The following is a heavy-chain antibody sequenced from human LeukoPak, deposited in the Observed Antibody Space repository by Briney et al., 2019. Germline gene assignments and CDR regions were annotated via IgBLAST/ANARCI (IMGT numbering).Heavy chain of an antibody. Sequence: GASVKVSCKASGGTFSSYGISWVRQAPGQGLEWMGGIIPIFGTANHAQKFQGRVTITTDESTSTAYMELSSLRSEDTAVYYCAREAAAGLDYWGQGTLVTVSS. CDR1: GGTFSSYG. D-gene: IGHD6-13*01. V-gene: IGHV1-69*05. CDR3: AREAAAGLDY. CDR2: IIPIFGTA. J-gene: IGHJ4*02.